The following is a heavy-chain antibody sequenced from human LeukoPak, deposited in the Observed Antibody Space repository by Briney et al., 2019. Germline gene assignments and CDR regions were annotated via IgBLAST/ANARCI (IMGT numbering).Heavy chain of an antibody. J-gene: IGHJ4*02. CDR3: AREPLVVPKSRYFDY. V-gene: IGHV1-46*01. CDR1: GYTFTSYY. CDR2: INPSGGSA. Sequence: ASVKVSCKASGYTFTSYYMHWVRQAPGQGLEWMGIINPSGGSASYAQKFQGRVTMTRDTSTSTAYMELSSLRSEDTAVYYCAREPLVVPKSRYFDYWGQGTEVTVSS. D-gene: IGHD3-22*01.